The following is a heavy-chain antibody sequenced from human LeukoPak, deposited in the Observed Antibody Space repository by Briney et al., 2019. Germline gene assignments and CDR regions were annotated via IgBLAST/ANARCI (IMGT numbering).Heavy chain of an antibody. CDR3: ALTYSSGWYKGKYYFDY. D-gene: IGHD6-19*01. J-gene: IGHJ4*02. V-gene: IGHV1-8*01. CDR1: EYTFTSYD. CDR2: MNHNRGNT. Sequence: SVKVSCKASEYTFTSYDINWVGQATGPGLEWMGWMNHNRGNTGYAQKFHGRVTMTRNTSISRAYMELSSLRSEDTAVDYCALTYSSGWYKGKYYFDYWGQGTLGTVTS.